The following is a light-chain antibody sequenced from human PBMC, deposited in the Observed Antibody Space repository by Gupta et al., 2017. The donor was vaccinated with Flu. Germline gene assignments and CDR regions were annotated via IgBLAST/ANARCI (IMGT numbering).Light chain of an antibody. CDR3: QQRSYWPLT. CDR1: QSINFY. CDR2: DVS. V-gene: IGKV3-11*01. Sequence: EIVLTQSPATLSLSPGERATLSCRASQSINFYLAWFQQKPGRAPRLLIYDVSNRATGIPARFSGSGSGTDFTLTISSLEPEDFAVYYCQQRSYWPLTFGGGTKVEIK. J-gene: IGKJ4*01.